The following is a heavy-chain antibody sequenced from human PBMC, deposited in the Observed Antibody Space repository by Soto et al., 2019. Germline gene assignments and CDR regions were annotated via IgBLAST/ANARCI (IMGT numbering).Heavy chain of an antibody. D-gene: IGHD6-19*01. Sequence: EVQLLESGGGLVQPGGSLRLSCVASGFTFSIYAMSWVRQAPGKGLEWVSGISGSGGSTYYADSVKGRFTISRDNSKDTLYLQMNSLRAEDTAVYYCARYASGWFAWGQGTLVTVSS. CDR1: GFTFSIYA. V-gene: IGHV3-23*01. CDR3: ARYASGWFA. CDR2: ISGSGGST. J-gene: IGHJ4*02.